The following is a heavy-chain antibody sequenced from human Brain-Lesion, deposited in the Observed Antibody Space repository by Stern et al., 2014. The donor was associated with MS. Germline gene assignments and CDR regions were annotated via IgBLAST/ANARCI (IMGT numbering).Heavy chain of an antibody. Sequence: LVQSVGGVVQPGRSLRLSCAASGFTFSNYGMHWVRRAPGKGLEWVAVISYDGSNQDYADSVKVRFTISRDNSQTNIYLQMKSLIAEVPAVYYCAKLHPPITMVRGYFDYWGQGTLVTVSS. CDR2: ISYDGSNQ. CDR3: AKLHPPITMVRGYFDY. V-gene: IGHV3-30*18. D-gene: IGHD3-10*01. CDR1: GFTFSNYG. J-gene: IGHJ4*02.